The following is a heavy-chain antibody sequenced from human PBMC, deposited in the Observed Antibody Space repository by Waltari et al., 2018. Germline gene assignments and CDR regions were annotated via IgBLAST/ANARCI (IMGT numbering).Heavy chain of an antibody. CDR3: ARSVAVTTFGCQFDP. CDR2: INPHADIT. D-gene: IGHD4-17*01. V-gene: IGHV1-2*02. J-gene: IGHJ5*02. CDR1: GYTFTAYF. Sequence: QVQLVQSGAEVKKPGASVKVSCKASGYTFTAYFLHSLRQAPGQGLEWIGGINPHADITVYEQNGRDRVTVTMDTSISTAYMELNGLRSDDTAIYYCARSVAVTTFGCQFDPWGQGTLVTVSS.